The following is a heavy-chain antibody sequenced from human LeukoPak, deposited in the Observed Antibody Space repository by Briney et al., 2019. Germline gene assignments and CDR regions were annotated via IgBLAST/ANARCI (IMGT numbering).Heavy chain of an antibody. CDR3: ARVALKWLVRKSYFDY. V-gene: IGHV1-2*02. Sequence: VSVKASCKASGYTFTGYYMHWVRQAPGQGLEWMGWINPNSGGTNYAQKFQGRVTMTRDTSISTAYMELSRLRSDDTAVYYCARVALKWLVRKSYFDYWGQGTLVTVSS. CDR1: GYTFTGYY. J-gene: IGHJ4*02. CDR2: INPNSGGT. D-gene: IGHD6-19*01.